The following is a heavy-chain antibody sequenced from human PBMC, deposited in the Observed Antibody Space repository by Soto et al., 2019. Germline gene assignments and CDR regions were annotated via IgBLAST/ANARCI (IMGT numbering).Heavy chain of an antibody. V-gene: IGHV4-34*01. CDR1: GGSFSGYY. CDR2: INHSGST. Sequence: ETLSLTCAVYGGSFSGYYWSWIRQPPGKGLEWIGEINHSGSTNYNPSLKSRVTISVDTSKNQFSLKLSSVTAADTAVYYCARKAGVVLYYMDVWGKGTTVTVSS. CDR3: ARKAGVVLYYMDV. J-gene: IGHJ6*03. D-gene: IGHD3-3*01.